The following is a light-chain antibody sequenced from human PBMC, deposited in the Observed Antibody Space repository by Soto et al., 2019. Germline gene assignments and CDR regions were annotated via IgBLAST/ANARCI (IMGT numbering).Light chain of an antibody. CDR3: QKYDGAPRT. CDR2: AAS. CDR1: QDISNF. Sequence: DIQMTQSPTSLSVSVGDSVTITCRASQDISNFLAWYQQKPGRIPKLLISAASTLQSGVPSRFTGSGSGTDFALTISSLQPEYVGTYYCQKYDGAPRTFGQGTKVEI. J-gene: IGKJ1*01. V-gene: IGKV1-27*01.